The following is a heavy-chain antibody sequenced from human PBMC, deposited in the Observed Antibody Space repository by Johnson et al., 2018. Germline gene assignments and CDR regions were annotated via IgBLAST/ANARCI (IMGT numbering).Heavy chain of an antibody. V-gene: IGHV4-34*01. D-gene: IGHD3-3*01. J-gene: IGHJ6*03. CDR3: ARGHYDFWSGYYRGYYYYYMDV. CDR2: INHSGST. Sequence: QVQLQQWGAGLLKPSETLSLTCAVYGGSFSGYYWSWIRQPPGKGLEWIGEINHSGSTNYNPSLKSRVTISVDTSKNQFSLKLGSVTAADTAVYYCARGHYDFWSGYYRGYYYYYMDVWGKGTTVTVSS. CDR1: GGSFSGYY.